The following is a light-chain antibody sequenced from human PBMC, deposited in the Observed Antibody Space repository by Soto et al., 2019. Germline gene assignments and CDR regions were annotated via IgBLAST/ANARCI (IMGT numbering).Light chain of an antibody. Sequence: GYRVTITCRASRNVGDWLAWFQQKPGKAPKLLIYKASTLESGVPSRFSGSGSGTEFTLTISSLQPDDFATYYCQQYNSYPWTFGQGTKVDIK. CDR3: QQYNSYPWT. V-gene: IGKV1-5*03. J-gene: IGKJ1*01. CDR2: KAS. CDR1: RNVGDW.